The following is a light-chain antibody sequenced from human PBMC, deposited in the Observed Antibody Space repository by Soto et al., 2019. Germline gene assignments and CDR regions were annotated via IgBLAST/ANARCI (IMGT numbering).Light chain of an antibody. CDR3: QAWDNRTAV. V-gene: IGLV3-1*01. Sequence: SYELTQSPSVSVSPGQTASITCSGDKLGDKYASWYQQKPGQSPVLVMYQDAKRPSGIPERFSGSNSGNTATLTISGTQAMDEADYYCQAWDNRTAVFGGGTKVTVL. CDR2: QDA. CDR1: KLGDKY. J-gene: IGLJ3*02.